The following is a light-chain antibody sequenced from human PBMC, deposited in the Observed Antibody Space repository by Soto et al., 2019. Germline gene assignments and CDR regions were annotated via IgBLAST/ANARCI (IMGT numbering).Light chain of an antibody. CDR2: DVS. CDR1: TTDVGGYNY. J-gene: IGLJ1*01. CDR3: CSYAGSSTYV. V-gene: IGLV2-14*01. Sequence: QSALTQPASVSGSPGQSIAISCSGTTTDVGGYNYVSWYQQYPGQAPKLIIYDVSNRPSGVSDRFSGSKSGNTASLTISGLQAEDEADYYCCSYAGSSTYVFGTGTKVTVL.